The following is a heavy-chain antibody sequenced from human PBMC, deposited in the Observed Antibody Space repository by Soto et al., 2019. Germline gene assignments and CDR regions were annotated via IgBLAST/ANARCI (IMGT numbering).Heavy chain of an antibody. Sequence: PGGSLRLSCAASGFTFSSYGMHWVRQAPGKGLEWVAGIWYDGRNKNYADSVKGRFTISRDNSKTMLYLQMNSLRAEDTAVYYCARGSIDCSSTSCDLRGLVVVYHFDNWGQGTLVTVSS. J-gene: IGHJ4*02. CDR3: ARGSIDCSSTSCDLRGLVVVYHFDN. CDR1: GFTFSSYG. D-gene: IGHD2-2*01. CDR2: IWYDGRNK. V-gene: IGHV3-33*01.